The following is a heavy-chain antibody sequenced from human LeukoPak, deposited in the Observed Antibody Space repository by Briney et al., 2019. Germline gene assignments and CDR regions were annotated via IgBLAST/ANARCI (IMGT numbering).Heavy chain of an antibody. J-gene: IGHJ4*02. CDR3: ARDPYSYGYLGYFDY. CDR2: ISYDGSNK. CDR1: GFTFSSYA. V-gene: IGHV3-30-3*01. D-gene: IGHD5-18*01. Sequence: GRSLRLSCAASGFTFSSYAMHWVRQAPGKGLEWVAVISYDGSNKYYADSVKGRFTISRDNSKNTLYLQMNSLRAEDTAVYYCARDPYSYGYLGYFDYWGQGTLVTVSS.